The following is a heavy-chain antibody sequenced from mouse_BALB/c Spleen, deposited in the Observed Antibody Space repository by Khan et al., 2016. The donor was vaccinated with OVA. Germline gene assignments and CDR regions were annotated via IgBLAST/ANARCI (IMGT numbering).Heavy chain of an antibody. D-gene: IGHD2-14*01. CDR1: GYSISSDYA. Sequence: EVQLQESGPGLVKPSQSLSLTCTVTGYSISSDYAWTWIRQFPGNKLEWMGYIDYSGTTSYNPSLKSRISITRDTSKNQFFLQLNSVTTEDTATFYCASSPFYYRYSFFAYWGQGTTLTVSS. J-gene: IGHJ2*01. CDR2: IDYSGTT. V-gene: IGHV3-2*02. CDR3: ASSPFYYRYSFFAY.